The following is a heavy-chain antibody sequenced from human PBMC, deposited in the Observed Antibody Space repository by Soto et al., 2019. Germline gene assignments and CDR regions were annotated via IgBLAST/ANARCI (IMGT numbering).Heavy chain of an antibody. V-gene: IGHV4-34*01. D-gene: IGHD6-13*01. CDR2: INHSGST. CDR3: ARGQGIPSSSWANYYYGMDV. CDR1: GGSFSGYY. J-gene: IGHJ6*04. Sequence: SETLSLTCAVYGGSFSGYYWSWIRQPPGKGLEWIGEINHSGSTNYNPSLKSRVTISVDTSKNQFSLKLSSVTAADTAVYYCARGQGIPSSSWANYYYGMDVWGKGTTVTVS.